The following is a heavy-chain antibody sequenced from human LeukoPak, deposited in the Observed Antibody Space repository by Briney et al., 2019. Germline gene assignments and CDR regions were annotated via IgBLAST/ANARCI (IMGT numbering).Heavy chain of an antibody. J-gene: IGHJ4*02. CDR2: IYYSGIT. D-gene: IGHD6-6*01. Sequence: SETLSLTCTVSGGSISSFFWSWIRQPPGKGLEWIGYIYYSGITKYNPSLKSRVTISVDTSENQFSLKLSSVAAADTAVYYCARDPQLGPFDYWGQGTLVTVSS. CDR3: ARDPQLGPFDY. V-gene: IGHV4-59*12. CDR1: GGSISSFF.